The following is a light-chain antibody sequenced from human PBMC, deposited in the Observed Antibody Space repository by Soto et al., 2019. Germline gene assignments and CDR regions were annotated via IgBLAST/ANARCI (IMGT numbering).Light chain of an antibody. V-gene: IGLV2-14*01. J-gene: IGLJ2*01. CDR1: SSDVGGYNY. Sequence: QSAPTQPASVSGSPGQSITISCTGTSSDVGGYNYVSWHQQHPGKAPKLMIHEVSNRPSGVSNRFSGPKSGNTASLTISGLQAEDETDYYCSSYTSSSTLVFGGGTKLTVL. CDR2: EVS. CDR3: SSYTSSSTLV.